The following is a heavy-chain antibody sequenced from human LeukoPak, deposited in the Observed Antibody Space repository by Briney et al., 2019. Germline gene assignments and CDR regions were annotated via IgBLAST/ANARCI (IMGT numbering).Heavy chain of an antibody. CDR3: GKMKGITMVRGTFDY. V-gene: IGHV3-23*01. J-gene: IGHJ4*02. D-gene: IGHD3-10*01. CDR1: GFTFSSYA. Sequence: GGSLRLSCAASGFTFSSYAMTWVRQAPGKGLEWVSSISGSGGNTYYADSVKGRFTISRDNSKNTLYLQMSSLRAEDTAVYYCGKMKGITMVRGTFDYWGQGTLVTVSS. CDR2: ISGSGGNT.